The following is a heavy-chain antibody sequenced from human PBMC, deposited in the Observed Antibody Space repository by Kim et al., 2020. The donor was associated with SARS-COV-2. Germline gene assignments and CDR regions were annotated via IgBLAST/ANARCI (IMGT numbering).Heavy chain of an antibody. J-gene: IGHJ4*02. CDR3: ARPRGDVAVAGTVSTCFDY. CDR1: GFTFSSYE. CDR2: ISSSGSST. Sequence: GGSLRLSCAASGFTFSSYEMNWVRQAPGKGLEWVSYISSSGSSTYYADSVKGRFTISRDNAKNSLYLQMNSLRAEDTAVYYCARPRGDVAVAGTVSTCFDYWGQGTLVSVFS. D-gene: IGHD6-19*01. V-gene: IGHV3-48*03.